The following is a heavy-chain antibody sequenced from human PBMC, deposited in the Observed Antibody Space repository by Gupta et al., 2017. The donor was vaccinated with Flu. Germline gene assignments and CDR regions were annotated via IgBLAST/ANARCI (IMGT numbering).Heavy chain of an antibody. CDR3: ARRTEVQGNDQFDY. D-gene: IGHD1-1*01. CDR2: IYYSGST. V-gene: IGHV4-39*01. J-gene: IGHJ4*02. Sequence: RQPPGKGLEWIGSIYYSGSTYYNPSLKSRVTISVDTSKNQFSLKLSSVTAADTAVYYCARRTEVQGNDQFDYWGQGTLVTVSS.